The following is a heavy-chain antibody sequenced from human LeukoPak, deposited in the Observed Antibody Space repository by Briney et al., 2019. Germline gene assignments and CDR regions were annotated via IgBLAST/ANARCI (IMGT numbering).Heavy chain of an antibody. V-gene: IGHV3-74*01. J-gene: IGHJ4*02. CDR2: IDYDGSRT. CDR1: GFTFSSYW. CDR3: ARYGVGATDFFGH. D-gene: IGHD1-26*01. Sequence: PGGSLRLSCAASGFTFSSYWMHWVRQPPGKGLVWVSRIDYDGSRTSYVDSVKGRFTISRDNAKNTLYLQMNSLRAEDTAVYFCARYGVGATDFFGHWGQGTLVTVS.